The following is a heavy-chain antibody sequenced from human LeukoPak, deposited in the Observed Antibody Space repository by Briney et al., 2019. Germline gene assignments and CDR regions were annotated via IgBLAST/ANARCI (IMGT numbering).Heavy chain of an antibody. CDR2: INHSGST. Sequence: SETLSLTCAVYGGSFCGYYWSWIRQPPGKGLEWIGEINHSGSTNYNPSLKSRVTISVGTSKNQFSLKLSSVTAADTAVYYCAGGTYDFWSGYYNWYFDLWGRGTLVTVSS. V-gene: IGHV4-34*01. CDR1: GGSFCGYY. J-gene: IGHJ2*01. CDR3: AGGTYDFWSGYYNWYFDL. D-gene: IGHD3-3*01.